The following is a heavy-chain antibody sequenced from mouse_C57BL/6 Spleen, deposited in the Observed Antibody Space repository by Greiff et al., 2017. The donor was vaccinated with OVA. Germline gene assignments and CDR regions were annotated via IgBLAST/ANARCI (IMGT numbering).Heavy chain of an antibody. D-gene: IGHD1-1*01. CDR1: GYTFTSYG. Sequence: QVHVKQSGAELARPGASVKLSCKASGYTFTSYGISWVKQRTGQGLEWIGEIYPRSGNTYYNEKFKGKATLTADKSSSTAYMELRSLTSEDSAVYFCAIYGSSPCAYWGQGTLVTVSA. V-gene: IGHV1-81*01. CDR2: IYPRSGNT. CDR3: AIYGSSPCAY. J-gene: IGHJ3*01.